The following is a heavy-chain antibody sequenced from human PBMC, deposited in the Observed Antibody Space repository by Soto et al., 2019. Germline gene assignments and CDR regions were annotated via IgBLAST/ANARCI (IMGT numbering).Heavy chain of an antibody. J-gene: IGHJ4*02. CDR2: IYYSGST. CDR1: GGSISSGYYY. Sequence: SETLSLTCTVSGGSISSGYYYWSWIRQPPGKGLEWIGYIYYSGSTYYNPSLKSRVTISVDTSKNQFSLKLSSVTAADTAVYYCARARTGYYYDSSGYYSNRYFDYWGQGTLVTVSS. V-gene: IGHV4-30-4*01. D-gene: IGHD3-22*01. CDR3: ARARTGYYYDSSGYYSNRYFDY.